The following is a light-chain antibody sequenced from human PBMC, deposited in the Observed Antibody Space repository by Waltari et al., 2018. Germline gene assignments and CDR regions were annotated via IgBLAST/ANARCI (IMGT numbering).Light chain of an antibody. CDR2: EVS. CDR3: LSYTNTAVRV. Sequence: QSALTQPASVSGSPGQAITISCTGSSLDVGANNYVSWYRQYPGKAPQVLIYEVSNRPSGVSNRFSGSKSGNTASLTISGLQAEDEADYYCLSYTNTAVRVFGGGTRLTVL. CDR1: SLDVGANNY. V-gene: IGLV2-14*01. J-gene: IGLJ3*02.